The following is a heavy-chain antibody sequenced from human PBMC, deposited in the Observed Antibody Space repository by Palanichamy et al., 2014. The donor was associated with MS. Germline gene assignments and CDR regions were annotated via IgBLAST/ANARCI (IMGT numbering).Heavy chain of an antibody. J-gene: IGHJ4*02. CDR2: TYYRSRWYS. Sequence: QVQLQQSGPGLVKPSQTLSLTCAISGDSVSSNAAAWNWLRQSPSRGLEWLGRTYYRSRWYSDYGASARSRITINSDTSNNQFSLHLNSVTPEDTAVYYCARYTSGWFLDYWGQGSLVTVSS. D-gene: IGHD3-9*01. CDR1: GDSVSSNAAA. CDR3: ARYTSGWFLDY. V-gene: IGHV6-1*01.